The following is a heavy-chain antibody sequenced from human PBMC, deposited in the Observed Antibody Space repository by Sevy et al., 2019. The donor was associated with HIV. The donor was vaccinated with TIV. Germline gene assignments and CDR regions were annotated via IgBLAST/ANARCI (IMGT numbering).Heavy chain of an antibody. CDR2: ISYDGSNK. Sequence: GGSLRLSCAASGFTFSSYAMLWVRQAPGKGLEWVAVISYDGSNKYYADSVKGRFTISRDNSKNTLYLQMNSLRAEDTAVYYCARDSLDSDIESFDYWGQGTLVTVSS. CDR3: ARDSLDSDIESFDY. CDR1: GFTFSSYA. V-gene: IGHV3-30-3*01. D-gene: IGHD2-21*02. J-gene: IGHJ4*02.